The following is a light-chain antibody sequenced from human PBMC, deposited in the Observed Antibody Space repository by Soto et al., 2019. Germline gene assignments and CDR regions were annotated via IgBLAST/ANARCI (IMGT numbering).Light chain of an antibody. J-gene: IGKJ5*01. CDR3: QQTYGSPIT. V-gene: IGKV1-39*01. Sequence: DIQVTQSPSSLSASVGDRVNITCRASQSIRNNLNWYQQRPGKPPKLLIYSASSLQSGAPSKFSGSGSGTDFTLTISSLQPEDFEIYYCQQTYGSPITFGQGTRLEIK. CDR1: QSIRNN. CDR2: SAS.